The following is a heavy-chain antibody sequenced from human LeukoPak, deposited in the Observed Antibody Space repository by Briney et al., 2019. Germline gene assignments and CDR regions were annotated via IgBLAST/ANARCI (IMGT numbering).Heavy chain of an antibody. CDR3: ARDQSWFDP. V-gene: IGHV3-7*03. CDR2: IKQDGSEM. CDR1: GFTFSTYW. J-gene: IGHJ5*02. Sequence: GGSLRLPCAASGFTFSTYWMNWVRQAPGKGLEWVANIKQDGSEMYYVDSVKGRFTISRDNAKNSLYLQMSSLRAEDTAAYYCARDQSWFDPWGQGTLVTVSS.